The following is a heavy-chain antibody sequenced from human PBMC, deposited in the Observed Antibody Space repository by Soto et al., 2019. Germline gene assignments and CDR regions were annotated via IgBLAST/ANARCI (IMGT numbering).Heavy chain of an antibody. CDR2: ISGSGGST. D-gene: IGHD6-19*01. V-gene: IGHV3-23*01. J-gene: IGHJ3*02. CDR3: ARDRYSSGWLDAFDI. Sequence: PGGSLRLSCAASGFTFSSYAMSWVRQAPGKGLEWVSAISGSGGSTYYADSVKGRFTISRHSSKNTVYLQMNSLRAEDTAVYYCARDRYSSGWLDAFDIWGQGTMVTVSS. CDR1: GFTFSSYA.